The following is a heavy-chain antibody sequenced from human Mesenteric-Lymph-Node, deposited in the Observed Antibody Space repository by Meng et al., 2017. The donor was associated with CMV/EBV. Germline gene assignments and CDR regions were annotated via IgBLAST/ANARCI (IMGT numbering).Heavy chain of an antibody. CDR3: ARGSSYDILTGYFDY. CDR2: INHSGST. J-gene: IGHJ4*02. V-gene: IGHV4-34*01. CDR1: GGSFGGYY. D-gene: IGHD3-9*01. Sequence: QGTFNQWGAVLLKASETLSFTCAVYGGSFGGYYWNWIRQSPEKGLEWIGEINHSGSTTYNPSFTSRIIISVDTSTNQISLNMSSVTAADTAVYYCARGSSYDILTGYFDYWGQGALVTVSS.